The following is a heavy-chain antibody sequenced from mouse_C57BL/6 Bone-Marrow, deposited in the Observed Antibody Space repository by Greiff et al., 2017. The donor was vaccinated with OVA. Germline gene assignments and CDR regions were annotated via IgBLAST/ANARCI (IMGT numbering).Heavy chain of an antibody. CDR3: ARGDTCAMDY. CDR2: ISSGSSTI. J-gene: IGHJ4*01. V-gene: IGHV5-17*01. D-gene: IGHD5-1-1*01. Sequence: EVKLVESGGGLVKPGGSLKLSCAASGFTFSGYGMHWVRQAPGKGLEWVAYISSGSSTIYYADTLKGRFTLSRDNARNTLFLQMTSLRSEDAAMYCCARGDTCAMDYWGQGTSVTVSS. CDR1: GFTFSGYG.